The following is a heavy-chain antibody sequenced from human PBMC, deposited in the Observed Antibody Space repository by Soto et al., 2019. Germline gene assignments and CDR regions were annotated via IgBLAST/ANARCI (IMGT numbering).Heavy chain of an antibody. CDR3: ARAVGDPFYYLDY. CDR2: TDYSGNT. V-gene: IGHV4-59*08. J-gene: IGHJ4*02. Sequence: QVQLQESGPGLVRPSETLSLTCTVSSDSISSYYWIWIRQSPGKGLEWIGYTDYSGNTNYNPSLKSRVTISGDTSKNQYSLRLSSVTAADTAVYYRARAVGDPFYYLDYWGQGTLITVSS. D-gene: IGHD6-19*01. CDR1: SDSISSYY.